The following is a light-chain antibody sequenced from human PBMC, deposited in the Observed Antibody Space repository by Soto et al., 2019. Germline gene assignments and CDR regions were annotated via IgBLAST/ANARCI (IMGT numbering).Light chain of an antibody. Sequence: QLVLTQPPSVSEAPRQRVTISCSGSASNLGNNAVAWYQQLPGKAPKLLIFYDDLKASGVSDRFSGSKSGTSASLAISGLQSEDEAHYYCASWDDILSTPVFGGGTQLTVL. CDR2: YDD. V-gene: IGLV1-36*01. CDR1: ASNLGNNA. CDR3: ASWDDILSTPV. J-gene: IGLJ2*01.